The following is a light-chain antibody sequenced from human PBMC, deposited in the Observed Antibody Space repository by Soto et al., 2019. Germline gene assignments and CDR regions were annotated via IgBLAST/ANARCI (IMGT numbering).Light chain of an antibody. CDR3: QQYSTSPPT. J-gene: IGKJ2*01. CDR2: GAS. Sequence: EVVLTQSPGTLSLSPGERATLSCRASQRVSSTYLAWYQQKVGQAPRLLIYGASSRATGIPDRFSGSGSGTYFPLTVSRLEPEDFAVFYWQQYSTSPPTFGQGTKLQI. V-gene: IGKV3-20*01. CDR1: QRVSSTY.